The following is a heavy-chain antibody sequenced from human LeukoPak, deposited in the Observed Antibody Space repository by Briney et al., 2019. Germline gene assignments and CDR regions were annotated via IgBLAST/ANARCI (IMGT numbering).Heavy chain of an antibody. Sequence: PSETLSLTCTVSGGAISSSSHYWGWIRQPPGKGLEWIGGIYYSGSTYYNPSLKSRVTISVDTSKNQFSLKLSSVTAADTAVYYCARHEAAYGDYVSWFDPWGQGTLVTVSS. J-gene: IGHJ5*02. CDR2: IYYSGST. CDR3: ARHEAAYGDYVSWFDP. CDR1: GGAISSSSHY. V-gene: IGHV4-39*01. D-gene: IGHD4-17*01.